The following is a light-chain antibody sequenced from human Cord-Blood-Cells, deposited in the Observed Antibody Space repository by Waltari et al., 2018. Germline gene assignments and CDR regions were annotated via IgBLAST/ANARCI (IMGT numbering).Light chain of an antibody. CDR3: CSYAGSSTLV. CDR2: AGS. Sequence: QSALTQPASVSGSPGHSITISCTGTSSDVGSYNLVSWYHQHPGKAPKLMIYAGSKRPSGVSNRFSGSKSGNTASLTISGLQAEDEADYYCCSYAGSSTLVFGGGTKLTVL. J-gene: IGLJ3*02. V-gene: IGLV2-23*01. CDR1: SSDVGSYNL.